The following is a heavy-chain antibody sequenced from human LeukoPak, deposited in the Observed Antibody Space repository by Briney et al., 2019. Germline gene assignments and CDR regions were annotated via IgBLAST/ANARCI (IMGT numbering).Heavy chain of an antibody. CDR2: ISSSSSYI. J-gene: IGHJ4*02. Sequence: GGSLRLSCAASGFTFSSYSMNWVRQAPGKGLEWVSSISSSSSYIYYADSVEGRFTISRDNAKNSLYLQMNNLRAEDTAVYYCARGLAGSGSGMFDYWGQGTLVTVSS. CDR3: ARGLAGSGSGMFDY. D-gene: IGHD3-10*01. V-gene: IGHV3-21*01. CDR1: GFTFSSYS.